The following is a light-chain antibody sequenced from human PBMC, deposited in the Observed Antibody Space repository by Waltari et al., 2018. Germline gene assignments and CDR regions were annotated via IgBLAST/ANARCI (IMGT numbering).Light chain of an antibody. CDR3: QQTYRTPPYT. Sequence: DIQITQPPSSLSASVGDAVTLTCRASQTISTFLNWYQHKPGKAPTLLIYGATILQSGVPSRFSGSGFGTDFTLTITNVQPEDFATYYCQQTYRTPPYTFGQGTKLEIK. V-gene: IGKV1-39*01. J-gene: IGKJ2*01. CDR2: GAT. CDR1: QTISTF.